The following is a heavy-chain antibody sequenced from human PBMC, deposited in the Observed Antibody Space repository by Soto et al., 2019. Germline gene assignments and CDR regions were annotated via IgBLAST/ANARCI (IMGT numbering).Heavy chain of an antibody. J-gene: IGHJ5*02. Sequence: GGSLRLSCVASGFTFSDYWMHWVRQAPGEGLMWVSRIGNDGIDTTYADSVKGRFTISRDNAKNTLYLQMNSLRAEDTAVYYCERDYPHNWLHPWGQGTLVTVYS. CDR3: ERDYPHNWLHP. V-gene: IGHV3-74*01. CDR1: GFTFSDYW. CDR2: IGNDGIDT.